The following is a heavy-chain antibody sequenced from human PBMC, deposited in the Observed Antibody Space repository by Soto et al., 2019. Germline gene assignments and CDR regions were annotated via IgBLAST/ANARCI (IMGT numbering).Heavy chain of an antibody. CDR3: ASGAYGSSGYYSNYFDY. CDR1: GGTVSSYA. CDR2: IIPIFGTA. J-gene: IGHJ4*02. Sequence: ASFKAAGGTVSSYAISWVRQAPGQGLEWMGGIIPIFGTANYAQKFQGRVTITADKSTSTAYMELSSLRSEDTAVYYCASGAYGSSGYYSNYFDYWGQGTLVTVSS. V-gene: IGHV1-69*06. D-gene: IGHD3-22*01.